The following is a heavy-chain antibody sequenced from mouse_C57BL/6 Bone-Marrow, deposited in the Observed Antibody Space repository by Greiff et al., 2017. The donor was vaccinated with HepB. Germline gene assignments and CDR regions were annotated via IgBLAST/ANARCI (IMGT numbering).Heavy chain of an antibody. D-gene: IGHD2-10*02. CDR2: ISYDGSN. CDR1: GYSITSGYY. CDR3: ARDPAGVWYHAMDY. Sequence: DVKLQESGPGLVKPSQSLSLTCSVTGYSITSGYYWNWIRQFPGNKLEWMGYISYDGSNNYNPSLKNRISITRDTSKNQFFLKLNSVTTEDTATYYCARDPAGVWYHAMDYWGQGTSVTVSS. V-gene: IGHV3-6*01. J-gene: IGHJ4*01.